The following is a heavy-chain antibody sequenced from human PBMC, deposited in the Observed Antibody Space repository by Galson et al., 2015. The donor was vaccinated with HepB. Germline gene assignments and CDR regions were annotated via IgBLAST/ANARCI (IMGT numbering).Heavy chain of an antibody. D-gene: IGHD1-1*01. V-gene: IGHV3-48*03. Sequence: SLRLSCAASGFIFSSYEMNWVRQAPGKGLEWVSHISASGNTISYADSVKGRFTISRDNAKNSLFLQMNSLRAEDTAVYYCARENPRKDDLDSWGHGTLVTVSS. J-gene: IGHJ5*01. CDR2: ISASGNTI. CDR1: GFIFSSYE. CDR3: ARENPRKDDLDS.